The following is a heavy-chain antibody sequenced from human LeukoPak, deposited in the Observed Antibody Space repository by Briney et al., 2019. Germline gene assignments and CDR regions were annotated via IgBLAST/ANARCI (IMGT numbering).Heavy chain of an antibody. J-gene: IGHJ6*02. V-gene: IGHV1-46*01. CDR3: AMDGKITCGRVIGGMDV. D-gene: IGHD3-16*02. Sequence: ASVKVSCKASGYTFTSYYMHSVRQAPGQGLEWMGIIYPSGGSPSYAQKFQGGVTMTRDTSTSTVYMELSSLRSEDTAVYYCAMDGKITCGRVIGGMDVWGQGNTVTVSS. CDR2: IYPSGGSP. CDR1: GYTFTSYY.